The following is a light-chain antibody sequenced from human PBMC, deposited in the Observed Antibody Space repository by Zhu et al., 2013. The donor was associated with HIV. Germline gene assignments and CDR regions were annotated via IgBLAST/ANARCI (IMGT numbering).Light chain of an antibody. CDR2: DAS. Sequence: EIVLTQSPATLSLSPGDRATLSCRASQSISTYLAWYQQRPGQAPRLLIYDASNRATGIPARFSGSGSGTDFTLTISSLEPEDFAVYYCQQRSNWPPGATFGQGTRLAIK. CDR3: QQRSNWPPGAT. J-gene: IGKJ1*01. CDR1: QSISTY. V-gene: IGKV3-11*01.